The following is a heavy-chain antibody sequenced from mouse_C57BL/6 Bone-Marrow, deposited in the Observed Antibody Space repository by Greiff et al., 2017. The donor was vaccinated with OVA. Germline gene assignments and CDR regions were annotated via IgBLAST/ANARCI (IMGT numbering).Heavy chain of an antibody. J-gene: IGHJ2*01. Sequence: EVKLVESGGGLVKPGGSLKLSCAASGFTFSSYTMSWVRQTPEKRLEWVATISGGGGNTYYPDSVKGRFTISRDNAKNTLYLQMSSLRSEDTALYYCARHYYGSRRRVYYFDYWGQGTTLTVSS. D-gene: IGHD1-1*01. CDR3: ARHYYGSRRRVYYFDY. CDR2: ISGGGGNT. CDR1: GFTFSSYT. V-gene: IGHV5-9*01.